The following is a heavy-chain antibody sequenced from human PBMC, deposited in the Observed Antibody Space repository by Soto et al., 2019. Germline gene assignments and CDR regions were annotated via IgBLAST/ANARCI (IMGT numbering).Heavy chain of an antibody. V-gene: IGHV3-7*05. D-gene: IGHD6-19*01. CDR3: AIHSGSGGYERYYFDY. J-gene: IGHJ4*02. CDR2: IKQDGSEK. Sequence: EVQLVESGGGLVQPGGSLRLSCAASGFTFSSYWMSWVRQAPGKGLEWVANIKQDGSEKYYVDSVKGRFTISRDNAKNSRYLQMNSLRAEDTAVYYCAIHSGSGGYERYYFDYCGQGTLVTVSS. CDR1: GFTFSSYW.